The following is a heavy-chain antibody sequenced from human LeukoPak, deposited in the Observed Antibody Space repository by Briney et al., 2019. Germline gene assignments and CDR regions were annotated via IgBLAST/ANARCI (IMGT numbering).Heavy chain of an antibody. V-gene: IGHV3-74*01. CDR3: AKDHYWSIDY. CDR1: GFDFSSNW. Sequence: GGSLRLSCAASGFDFSSNWMHWVRHAPGQGLVGVSRIKGDGISTNYADSVKGRFTISRDIAKNTLYLQMNSLRAEDTGVYYCAKDHYWSIDYWGRGTLVTVSS. D-gene: IGHD3-3*01. CDR2: IKGDGIST. J-gene: IGHJ4*02.